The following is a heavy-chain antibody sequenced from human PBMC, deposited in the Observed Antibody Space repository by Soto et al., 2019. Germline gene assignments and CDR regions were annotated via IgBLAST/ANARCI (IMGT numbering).Heavy chain of an antibody. D-gene: IGHD6-6*01. CDR1: GGSISSGGYY. J-gene: IGHJ4*02. Sequence: SETLALTCTVSGGSISSGGYYWSWIRQHPGKGLEWIGYIYYSGSTYYNPSLKSRVTISVDTSKNQFSLKLSSVTAADTAVYYCARGSPLAARHPIDYWGQGTLVTVSS. CDR3: ARGSPLAARHPIDY. V-gene: IGHV4-31*03. CDR2: IYYSGST.